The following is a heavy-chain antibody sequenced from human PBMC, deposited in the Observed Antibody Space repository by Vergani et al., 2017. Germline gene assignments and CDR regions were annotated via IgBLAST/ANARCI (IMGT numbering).Heavy chain of an antibody. J-gene: IGHJ6*02. V-gene: IGHV3-30*02. CDR3: AKVLSGSRYYYYYGMDV. Sequence: QVQILQSGGGVVQPGGSLRLSCTLSGFTLNTYGIHWVRQAPGKGLEWVSFIRYDGSSEYYADSVKGRFTISRDNSKNTLYLQMNSLRAEDTAVYYCAKVLSGSRYYYYYGMDVWGQGTTVTVSS. CDR1: GFTLNTYG. D-gene: IGHD1-26*01. CDR2: IRYDGSSE.